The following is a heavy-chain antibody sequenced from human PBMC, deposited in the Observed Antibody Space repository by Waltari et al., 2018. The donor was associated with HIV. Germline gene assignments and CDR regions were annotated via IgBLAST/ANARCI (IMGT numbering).Heavy chain of an antibody. CDR2: IWYDGSDK. CDR3: ARARGTYSYYLDY. V-gene: IGHV3-33*01. CDR1: GFTFSNYG. D-gene: IGHD2-15*01. Sequence: QVQLVESGGGVVEPGRSLRLSCAASGFTFSNYGMHWVRQAPGKGLECVAVIWYDGSDKYNADSVKGRFTISRDNSKNTLYLQMNSLRAEDTAVYYCARARGTYSYYLDYWGQGTLVTVSS. J-gene: IGHJ4*02.